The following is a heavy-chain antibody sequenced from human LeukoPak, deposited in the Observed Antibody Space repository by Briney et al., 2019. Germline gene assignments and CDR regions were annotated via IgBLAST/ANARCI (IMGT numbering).Heavy chain of an antibody. Sequence: GGSLRLSCAASGFTFSSYAMSWVRQAPGKGLEWVSTFSGSGGRTYYADSVKGRFTISRDDPHNTLYLQMNSLRAEDTAVYFCARGGVDYYGSGTYYLMYYFDYWGQGALVTVSS. CDR3: ARGGVDYYGSGTYYLMYYFDY. V-gene: IGHV3-23*01. D-gene: IGHD3-10*01. CDR2: FSGSGGRT. J-gene: IGHJ4*02. CDR1: GFTFSSYA.